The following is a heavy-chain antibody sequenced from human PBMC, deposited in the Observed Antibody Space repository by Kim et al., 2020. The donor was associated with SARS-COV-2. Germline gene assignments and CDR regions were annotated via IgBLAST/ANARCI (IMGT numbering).Heavy chain of an antibody. CDR3: ATHKTAGTVES. CDR2: IKSKAHNEAT. CDR1: GFAGSGFIFSNAW. D-gene: IGHD6-13*01. J-gene: IGHJ4*02. Sequence: GGSLRLSCAASGFAGSGFIFSNAWVRWVRQAPGKGLEWVGRIKSKAHNEATDYAXXVKGRFSFSRDDSKXXVYLQMNSLKTEDTTXYXCATHKTAGTVESWGQXXXXTVSS. V-gene: IGHV3-15*01.